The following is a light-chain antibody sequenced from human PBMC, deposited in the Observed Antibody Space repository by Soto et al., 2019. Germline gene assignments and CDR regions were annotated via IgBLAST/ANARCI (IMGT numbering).Light chain of an antibody. CDR1: SSDVGGYNY. CDR3: TSYAGSNNFVDV. Sequence: QSALTQPPSASGSPGQSVTISCTGTSSDVGGYNYVSWYQQHPGKAPKLMIYEVSKRPSGVPDRFSGSKSGNTASLTVSGLQADDEADYYCTSYAGSNNFVDVFGTGTKLTVL. J-gene: IGLJ1*01. V-gene: IGLV2-8*01. CDR2: EVS.